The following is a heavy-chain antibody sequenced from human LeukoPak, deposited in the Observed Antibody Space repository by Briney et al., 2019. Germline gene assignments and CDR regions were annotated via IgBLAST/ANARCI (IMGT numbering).Heavy chain of an antibody. V-gene: IGHV1-18*01. Sequence: SVTVSFTAAGYTFTIYGICWGRQAPGQGLEWVGWISAYNGKRNYSQKLQGRVTITTDTSTSTAYMELRSLRSDDTAVYYCARVTLPELYAFDIWGQGTMVTVSS. CDR2: ISAYNGKR. J-gene: IGHJ3*02. CDR3: ARVTLPELYAFDI. D-gene: IGHD1-26*01. CDR1: GYTFTIYG.